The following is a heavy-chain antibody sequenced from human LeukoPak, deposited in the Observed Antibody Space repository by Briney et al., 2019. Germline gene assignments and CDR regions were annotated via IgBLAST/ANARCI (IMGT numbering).Heavy chain of an antibody. CDR3: ARAGGVCGDDCYWPFKY. V-gene: IGHV1-69*13. J-gene: IGHJ4*02. CDR1: GGTFSRYA. Sequence: SVKVSCKASGGTFSRYAISWVRQAPGQGLEWMGGFIPIFGTTNYAQKFQGRVTITADESTSTVYMEMSSLTSEDTAVYYCARAGGVCGDDCYWPFKYWGQGTLVTVSS. D-gene: IGHD2-21*02. CDR2: FIPIFGTT.